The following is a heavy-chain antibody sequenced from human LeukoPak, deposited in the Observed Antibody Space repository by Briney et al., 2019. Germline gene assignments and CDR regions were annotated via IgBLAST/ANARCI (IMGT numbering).Heavy chain of an antibody. CDR2: FYNSGII. CDR1: GGSISNYY. CDR3: ARDTGKSGYPDY. V-gene: IGHV4-4*07. Sequence: SETLSLTRPVSGGSISNYYWRGIRQPAAKAAEGIGRFYNSGIINYTPSLKSRVTMSLDNSKNQLSLKLSYVTAADTAVYYCARDTGKSGYPDYWGQGTLVTVSS. D-gene: IGHD3-3*01. J-gene: IGHJ4*02.